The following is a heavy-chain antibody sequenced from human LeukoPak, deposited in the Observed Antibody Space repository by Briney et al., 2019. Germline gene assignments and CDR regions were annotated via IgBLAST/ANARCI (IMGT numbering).Heavy chain of an antibody. CDR3: ARDAGRDGYNLSDY. V-gene: IGHV1-69*05. CDR2: IIPIFGTA. Sequence: SVKVSCKASGGTFSSYAISWVRQAPGQGLERMGRIIPIFGTANCAQKFQGRVTITTDESTSTAYMELSSLRSEDTAVYYCARDAGRDGYNLSDYWGQGTLVTVSS. D-gene: IGHD5-24*01. J-gene: IGHJ4*02. CDR1: GGTFSSYA.